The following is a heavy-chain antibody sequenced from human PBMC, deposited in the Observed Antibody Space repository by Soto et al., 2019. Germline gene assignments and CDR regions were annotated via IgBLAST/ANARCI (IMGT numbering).Heavy chain of an antibody. Sequence: EVQVVESGGDLVQPGGSLRLSCTASEFTFSSHWMHWVRQAPGKGLVWVARVKSDGTITTYEDSVKGRFTISRDNAKNTHSLQRTSLRVEDTAAYYSVREVTGKEILTGYDPTVDGWGQGTRVTVSS. V-gene: IGHV3-74*03. CDR3: VREVTGKEILTGYDPTVDG. J-gene: IGHJ3*01. CDR1: EFTFSSHW. CDR2: VKSDGTIT. D-gene: IGHD3-9*01.